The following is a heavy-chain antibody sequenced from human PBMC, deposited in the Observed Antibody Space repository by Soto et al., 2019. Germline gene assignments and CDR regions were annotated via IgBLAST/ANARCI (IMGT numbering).Heavy chain of an antibody. CDR1: GYTFTSYG. CDR3: ASSAATAMDQDFDY. Sequence: ASVKVSCKASGYTFTSYGISWVRQAPGQGLEWMGWISAYNGNTNYAQKLQGRVTMTTDTSTSTAYMELRSLRSDDTAVYYCASSAATAMDQDFDYWGQGTLVTVSS. D-gene: IGHD5-18*01. CDR2: ISAYNGNT. J-gene: IGHJ4*02. V-gene: IGHV1-18*01.